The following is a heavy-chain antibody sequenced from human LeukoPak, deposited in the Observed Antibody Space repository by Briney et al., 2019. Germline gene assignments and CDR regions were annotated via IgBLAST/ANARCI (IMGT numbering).Heavy chain of an antibody. V-gene: IGHV4-59*01. CDR3: AREGPSYYYDSSGYSSQSAFDI. Sequence: PSETLSLTCTVSGGSISSYYWSWIRQPPGKGLEWIGYIYYSGSTNYNPSLKSRVTISVDTSKNQFSLKLSSVTAADTAVYYCAREGPSYYYDSSGYSSQSAFDIWGQGTMVTVSS. D-gene: IGHD3-22*01. J-gene: IGHJ3*02. CDR2: IYYSGST. CDR1: GGSISSYY.